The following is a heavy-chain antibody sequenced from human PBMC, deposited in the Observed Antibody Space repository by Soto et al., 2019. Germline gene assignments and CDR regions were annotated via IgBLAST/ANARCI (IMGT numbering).Heavy chain of an antibody. V-gene: IGHV5-51*01. D-gene: IGHD2-2*01. CDR1: GYSFTSYW. Sequence: GESLKISCKGSGYSFTSYWIGWVRQMPGKGLEWMGIIYPGDSDTRYSPSFQGQVTISADKSISTAYLQWSSLKASDTAMYYCARHQDCSSTSCYDYYYYGMHVWGQGITVTVS. J-gene: IGHJ6*02. CDR3: ARHQDCSSTSCYDYYYYGMHV. CDR2: IYPGDSDT.